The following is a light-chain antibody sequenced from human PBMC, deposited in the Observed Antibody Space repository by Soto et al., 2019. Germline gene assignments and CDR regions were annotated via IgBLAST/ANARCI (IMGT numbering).Light chain of an antibody. J-gene: IGLJ1*01. CDR2: EVS. Sequence: QSVLTQPASVSGSPGQSITISCTGTSSDVRGSNYVSWYQQHPGKAPKLMIYEVSNRPSGVSNRFSGSKSGNTASLTISGLQAEDEADYYCTSYTSSDTLYVFGTGTQLTVL. V-gene: IGLV2-14*01. CDR1: SSDVRGSNY. CDR3: TSYTSSDTLYV.